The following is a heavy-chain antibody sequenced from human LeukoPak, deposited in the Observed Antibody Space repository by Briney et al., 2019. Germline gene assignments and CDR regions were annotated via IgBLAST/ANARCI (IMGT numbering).Heavy chain of an antibody. CDR2: ISAYNGNT. J-gene: IGHJ6*03. D-gene: IGHD5-12*01. CDR1: GYTFTSYG. Sequence: ASVKVSCKASGYTFTSYGISWVRQAPGQGLEWMGWISAYNGNTNYAQKFQGRVTITADKSTSTAYMELSSLRSEDTAVYYCASNYDDYYYMDVRGKGTTVTVSS. CDR3: ASNYDDYYYMDV. V-gene: IGHV1-18*01.